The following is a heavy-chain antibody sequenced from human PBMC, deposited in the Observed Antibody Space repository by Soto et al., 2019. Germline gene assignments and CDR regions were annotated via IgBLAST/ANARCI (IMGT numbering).Heavy chain of an antibody. Sequence: SETLSLTCTVSGGSISHYYWSWVRQSPGKGLEWIGYAYYTGSALYNPSLRNRVTMSVDTSKDQFSLTLTSVTAADTAVYYCARDGHGMDVWRQGTTVTVSS. CDR1: GGSISHYY. CDR3: ARDGHGMDV. V-gene: IGHV4-59*01. J-gene: IGHJ6*02. CDR2: AYYTGSA.